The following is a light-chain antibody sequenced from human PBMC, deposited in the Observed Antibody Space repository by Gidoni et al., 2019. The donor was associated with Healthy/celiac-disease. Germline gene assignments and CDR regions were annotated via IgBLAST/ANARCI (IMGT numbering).Light chain of an antibody. V-gene: IGKV3-15*01. CDR3: QQDNNWPPEYT. Sequence: EIVITQSPATLSVSPGERATLSCSASQSVSSNLAWYQQKPGQAPRLLIYGASTRATGIPARCSGSGSGKEFTLTISSLQSEDFAVYYCQQDNNWPPEYTFXQXTKLEIK. CDR1: QSVSSN. CDR2: GAS. J-gene: IGKJ2*01.